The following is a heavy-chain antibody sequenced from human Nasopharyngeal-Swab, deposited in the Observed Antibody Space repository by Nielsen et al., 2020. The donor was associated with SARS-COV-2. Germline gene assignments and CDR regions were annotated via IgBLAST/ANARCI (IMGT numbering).Heavy chain of an antibody. V-gene: IGHV3-64D*09. J-gene: IGHJ4*02. CDR3: VKGCGDIQLWDY. D-gene: IGHD5-18*01. CDR2: ISSNGGST. Sequence: GESLKISCSASGFTFSSYAMYWVRQAPGKGLEYVSAISSNGGSTYYADSVKGRFTISRDNSKNTLYLQMSSLRAEDTAVYYCVKGCGDIQLWDYWGQGTLVTVSS. CDR1: GFTFSSYA.